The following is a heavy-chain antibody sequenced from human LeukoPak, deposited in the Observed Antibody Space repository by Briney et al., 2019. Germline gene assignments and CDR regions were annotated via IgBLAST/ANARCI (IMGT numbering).Heavy chain of an antibody. CDR1: GGSISSGDYY. V-gene: IGHV4-30-4*01. J-gene: IGHJ4*02. CDR2: IYYSGST. CDR3: ARARYDFWSGYYYYFDY. D-gene: IGHD3-3*01. Sequence: SETLSLTCTVSGGSISSGDYYWSWIRQRPGKGLEWIGYIYYSGSTYYNPSLKSRVTISVDTSKNQFSLKLSSVTAADTAVYYCARARYDFWSGYYYYFDYWGQGTLVTVSS.